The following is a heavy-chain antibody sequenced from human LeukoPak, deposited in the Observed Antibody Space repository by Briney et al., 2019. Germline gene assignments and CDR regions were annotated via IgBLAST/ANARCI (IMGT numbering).Heavy chain of an antibody. CDR2: ISSNGGST. CDR3: AREGQLSGYFDS. Sequence: GSLRLSCAASGFTFSSYAMHWVRQGPGKGLEYVSGISSNGGSTYYANSVKGRFTISRENSKNTLYHQMGSLRAEDVAVYYCAREGQLSGYFDSWGQGTLVTVSS. D-gene: IGHD2-15*01. V-gene: IGHV3-64*01. CDR1: GFTFSSYA. J-gene: IGHJ4*02.